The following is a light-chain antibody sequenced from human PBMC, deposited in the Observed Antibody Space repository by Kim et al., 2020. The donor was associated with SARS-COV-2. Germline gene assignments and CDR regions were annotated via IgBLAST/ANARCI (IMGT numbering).Light chain of an antibody. CDR1: RSDFGGYNY. CDR3: SSYTSSSTLV. Sequence: GQSITISCTGTRSDFGGYNYVSWYQQHPGKAPKLMIYDVSNRPSGVSNRFSGSKSGNTASLTISGLQADDEADYYCSSYTSSSTLVFGTGTKVTVL. CDR2: DVS. V-gene: IGLV2-14*03. J-gene: IGLJ1*01.